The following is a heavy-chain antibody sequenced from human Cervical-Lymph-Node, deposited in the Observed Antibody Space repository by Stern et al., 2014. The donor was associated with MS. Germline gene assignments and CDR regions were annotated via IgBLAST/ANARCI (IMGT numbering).Heavy chain of an antibody. CDR2: IYHRGST. CDR1: GGSISSGGYS. Sequence: QLQLQESGSGLVKPSQTLSLTCAVSGGSISSGGYSWSWIRQPPGKGLEWIGYIYHRGSTYYNPSLKSRVTISVDRSKNQFSLKLSSVTAADTAVYYCARSSTVTPNAFDIWGQGTMVTVSS. D-gene: IGHD4-17*01. J-gene: IGHJ3*02. V-gene: IGHV4-30-2*01. CDR3: ARSSTVTPNAFDI.